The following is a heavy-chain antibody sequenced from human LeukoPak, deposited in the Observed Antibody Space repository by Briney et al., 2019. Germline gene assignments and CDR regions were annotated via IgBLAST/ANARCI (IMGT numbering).Heavy chain of an antibody. D-gene: IGHD1-14*01. V-gene: IGHV3-21*01. J-gene: IGHJ4*02. CDR1: NFNFSFYN. CDR3: ARDRKSDY. CDR2: ISHDNKFI. Sequence: GGSLRLSCAGSNFNFSFYNMIWVRQAPGKGLEWVSSISHDNKFIFYSDSVKGRFTISRDNAKNSLYLQMNSLRAEDTAVYYCARDRKSDYWGQGTLVTVSS.